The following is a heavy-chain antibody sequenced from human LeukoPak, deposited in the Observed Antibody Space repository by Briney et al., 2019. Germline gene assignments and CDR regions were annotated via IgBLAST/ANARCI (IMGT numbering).Heavy chain of an antibody. J-gene: IGHJ4*02. Sequence: GGSLRLSCAASGFYFDYYAMSWVRQPPGQGLEWVSTISGSAITTFYADAVKGRFTISRDNSQNTLFLQMNSLRADDTAVYHCARTTRRLGASLMDYWGQGIQVTVSS. V-gene: IGHV3-23*01. D-gene: IGHD1-14*01. CDR3: ARTTRRLGASLMDY. CDR1: GFYFDYYA. CDR2: ISGSAITT.